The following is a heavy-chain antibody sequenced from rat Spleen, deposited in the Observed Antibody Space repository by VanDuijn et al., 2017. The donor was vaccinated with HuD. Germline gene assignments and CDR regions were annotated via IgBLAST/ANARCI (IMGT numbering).Heavy chain of an antibody. Sequence: EVQLQESGPGLVKPSQSLSLTCSVTTYSITSNYWGWIRKFPGNKMEWIGHISYSGSTSYNPSLKSRISITRDTSKNQFFLQVNSVTTEDTATYYCARARDGGYPLSYWGQGTLVTVSS. CDR3: ARARDGGYPLSY. D-gene: IGHD1-11*01. CDR1: TYSITSNY. J-gene: IGHJ3*01. CDR2: ISYSGST. V-gene: IGHV3-1*01.